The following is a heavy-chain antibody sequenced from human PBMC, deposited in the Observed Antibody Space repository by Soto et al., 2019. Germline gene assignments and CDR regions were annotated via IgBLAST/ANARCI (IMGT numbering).Heavy chain of an antibody. D-gene: IGHD2-8*01. V-gene: IGHV4-39*02. CDR1: GVSMSGSDKY. CDR3: ARDDRLEPILYSISWFFEF. J-gene: IGHJ4*03. Sequence: GVSMSGSDKYWAWISQSQGKGLEWIGSINYTGRSEYNPSLSSRVNISVDTTKNQLSMTLSTVSAADGDVYVSARDDRLEPILYSISWFFEFWGHGTLVTVSS. CDR2: INYTGRS.